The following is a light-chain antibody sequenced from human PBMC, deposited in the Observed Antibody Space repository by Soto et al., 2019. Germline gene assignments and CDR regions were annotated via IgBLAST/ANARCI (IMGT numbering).Light chain of an antibody. CDR1: SSNIGSNY. CDR2: SSA. CDR3: AAWDDSLSVYV. J-gene: IGLJ1*01. V-gene: IGLV1-47*01. Sequence: QSVLTQPPSSSGTPGQRATISCSGSSSNIGSNYVYWYQQLPGTAPTLLIYSSAEWPLGVPIRFSGSRSGSSASLAISGLRSEDEADYYCAAWDDSLSVYVFGNGTKVTVL.